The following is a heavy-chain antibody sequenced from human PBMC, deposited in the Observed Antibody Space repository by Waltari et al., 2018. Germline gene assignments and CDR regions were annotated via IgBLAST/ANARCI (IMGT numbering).Heavy chain of an antibody. V-gene: IGHV4-59*01. J-gene: IGHJ4*02. CDR2: LYYSGST. CDR3: ARKGDTAMDPYYFDY. D-gene: IGHD5-18*01. CDR1: GGSISSYY. Sequence: QVQLQESGPGLVKPSETLSLTCTVSGGSISSYYWSWIRQPTGKGLEWIGYLYYSGSTNYNPTLNSRVTISVDTSKNQFSLKLSSVTAADTAVYYWARKGDTAMDPYYFDYWGQGTLVTVSS.